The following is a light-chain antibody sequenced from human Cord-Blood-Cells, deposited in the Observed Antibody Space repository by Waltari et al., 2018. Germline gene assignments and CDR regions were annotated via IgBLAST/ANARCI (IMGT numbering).Light chain of an antibody. J-gene: IGKJ2*01. CDR1: QSISSY. CDR3: QQGYSTPYT. CDR2: AAS. V-gene: IGKV1-39*01. Sequence: DIQMTQSPSSLSASVGDRVTITCRARQSISSYLNCYQQKPGKAPKLLIYAASSLQSGVQSRFSGSGSGTDFTLTFSSRQPEDFATYYGQQGYSTPYTFGQGTKLEIK.